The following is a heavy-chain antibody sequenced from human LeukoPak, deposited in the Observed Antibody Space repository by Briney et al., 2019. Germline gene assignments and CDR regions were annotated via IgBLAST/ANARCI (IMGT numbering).Heavy chain of an antibody. V-gene: IGHV1-2*02. CDR3: ARDRNSGSALDI. Sequence: ASVTVSCKASGYTFTGYYIHWVRQAPGQGLEWMGWIYPYSGDTNYAQNFQGRVTMTRDTSISTAYMELSSLKSDDTAVYYCARDRNSGSALDIWGQGTMLGVCS. D-gene: IGHD6-6*01. CDR2: IYPYSGDT. J-gene: IGHJ3*02. CDR1: GYTFTGYY.